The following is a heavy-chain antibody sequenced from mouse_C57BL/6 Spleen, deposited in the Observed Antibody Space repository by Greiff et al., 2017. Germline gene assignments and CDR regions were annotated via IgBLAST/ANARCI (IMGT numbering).Heavy chain of an antibody. D-gene: IGHD2-13*01. CDR1: GFNIKDYY. J-gene: IGHJ3*01. CDR2: IDPEDGET. V-gene: IGHV14-2*01. Sequence: EVQLQQSGAELVKPGASVKLSCTASGFNIKDYYMHWVKQRTEQGLEWIGRIDPEDGETKYAPKFQGKATITADTSSNTAYLQLSSLTYEDTAVYYCARGYVSDYSSFAYWGEGTLGTVSA. CDR3: ARGYVSDYSSFAY.